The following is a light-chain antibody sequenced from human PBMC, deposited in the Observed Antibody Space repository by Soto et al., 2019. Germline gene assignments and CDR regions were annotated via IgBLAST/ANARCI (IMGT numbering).Light chain of an antibody. Sequence: QSALTQPASVSGSPGQSITISCSGTSSDVGAYNFVSWYQVHPGRAPKLMIDDVNKRPSGVPDRFSGSRSGNTASLTISGLQAEDEADYYCCSYAGSYTWVFGGGTKLTVL. V-gene: IGLV2-11*01. CDR2: DVN. CDR3: CSYAGSYTWV. J-gene: IGLJ3*02. CDR1: SSDVGAYNF.